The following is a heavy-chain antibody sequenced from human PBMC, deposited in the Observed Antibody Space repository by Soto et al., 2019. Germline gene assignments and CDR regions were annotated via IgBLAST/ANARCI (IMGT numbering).Heavy chain of an antibody. CDR2: IYTSGST. Sequence: QVQLQESGPGLVKPSETLSLTCTVSGGSISSYYWSWIRQPAGKGLEWIGRIYTSGSTNYNPSLKSRVTMSVDTAKIQFSLKLSSVTAADTAVYYCAREWNSGSSYGMDVWGQGTTVTVSS. J-gene: IGHJ6*02. CDR1: GGSISSYY. CDR3: AREWNSGSSYGMDV. V-gene: IGHV4-4*07. D-gene: IGHD1-7*01.